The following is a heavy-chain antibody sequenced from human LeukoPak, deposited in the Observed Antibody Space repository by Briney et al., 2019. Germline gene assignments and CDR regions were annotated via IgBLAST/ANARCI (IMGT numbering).Heavy chain of an antibody. CDR3: AREGYIYDAGAFDI. CDR1: GYIFTHYY. J-gene: IGHJ3*02. CDR2: INPESGGT. D-gene: IGHD3-16*01. V-gene: IGHV1-2*02. Sequence: GASVKVSSKASGYIFTHYYMHWVRQAPGQGLEWMGWINPESGGTKDEQKFQGRVTMTRDTSISTAYMELSRLRSDDTAVYYCAREGYIYDAGAFDIWGQGTMVTVSS.